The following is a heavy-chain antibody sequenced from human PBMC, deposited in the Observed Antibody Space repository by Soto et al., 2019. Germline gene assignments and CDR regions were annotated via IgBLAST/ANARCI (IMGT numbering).Heavy chain of an antibody. J-gene: IGHJ4*02. Sequence: GSGPTLVNPTQTLTLTCTFSGFSLSTSGMCVSWIRQPPGKALEWLARIDWDDDKYYSTSLKTRLTISKDTSKNQVVLTMTNMDPVDTATYYCARIKRDGGYHPYFDYWGQGTLVTVSS. D-gene: IGHD4-17*01. V-gene: IGHV2-70*11. CDR2: IDWDDDK. CDR1: GFSLSTSGMC. CDR3: ARIKRDGGYHPYFDY.